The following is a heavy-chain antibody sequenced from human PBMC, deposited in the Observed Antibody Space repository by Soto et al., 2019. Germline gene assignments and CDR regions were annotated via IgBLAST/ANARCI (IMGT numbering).Heavy chain of an antibody. Sequence: EVRLLESGGDLIQPGGSLRLSCAASGFTFSSSAMSWVRQAPDKGLEWVSSVGGNSVNTFYADSVKGRFTISKDSSKNTQFQQMHSVKAEDTAVYYCAKDHCSTPPGGYCYMDFWGKGTTVTVS. V-gene: IGHV3-23*01. CDR3: AKDHCSTPPGGYCYMDF. D-gene: IGHD6-13*01. CDR2: VGGNSVNT. J-gene: IGHJ6*03. CDR1: GFTFSSSA.